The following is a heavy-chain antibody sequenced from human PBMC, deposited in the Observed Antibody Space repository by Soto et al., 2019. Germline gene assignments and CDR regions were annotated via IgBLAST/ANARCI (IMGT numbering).Heavy chain of an antibody. D-gene: IGHD2-15*01. V-gene: IGHV3-21*01. CDR2: ISSSSSYI. CDR3: ARAQYCSGGSCYSPGFDY. J-gene: IGHJ4*02. Sequence: VQLVESGGGLVKPGGSLRLSCAASGFTFSSYSMNWVRQAPGKGLEWVSSISSSSSYIYYADSVKGRFTISRDNAKNSLYLQMNSLRAEDTAVYYCARAQYCSGGSCYSPGFDYWGQGTLVTVSS. CDR1: GFTFSSYS.